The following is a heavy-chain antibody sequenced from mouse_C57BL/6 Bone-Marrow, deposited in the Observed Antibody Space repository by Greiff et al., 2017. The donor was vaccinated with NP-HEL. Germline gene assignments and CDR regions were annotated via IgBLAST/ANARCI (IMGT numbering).Heavy chain of an antibody. CDR3: ARSNWDDY. D-gene: IGHD4-1*01. CDR2: IYPGDGDT. CDR1: GYAFSSSW. V-gene: IGHV1-82*01. J-gene: IGHJ2*01. Sequence: VQLQQSGPELVKPGASVKISCKASGYAFSSSWMNWVKQRPGKGLEWIGRIYPGDGDTNYNGKFKGKATLTADKSSSTAYMQLSSLTSEDSAVCFCARSNWDDYWGQGTTLTVSS.